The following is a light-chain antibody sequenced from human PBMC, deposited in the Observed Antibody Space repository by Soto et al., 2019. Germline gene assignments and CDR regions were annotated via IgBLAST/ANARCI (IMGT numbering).Light chain of an antibody. V-gene: IGKV3-15*01. CDR1: QNISSN. Sequence: EIVMTQSPATLSVSPGERASLSCRASQNISSNLVWYQQKPGQAPRLLIYDASTRATGIPARFSGRGSGTEFTLTISSLQSEDFAAYYCQQFNMWPPWTFGQGTKVEIK. CDR2: DAS. CDR3: QQFNMWPPWT. J-gene: IGKJ1*01.